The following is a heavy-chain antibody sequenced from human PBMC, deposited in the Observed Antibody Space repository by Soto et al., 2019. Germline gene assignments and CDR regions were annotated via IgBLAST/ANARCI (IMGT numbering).Heavy chain of an antibody. J-gene: IGHJ5*02. CDR1: GGSISSYY. D-gene: IGHD6-13*01. CDR2: IYTSVST. CDR3: ARDILEEAAGNNWFDP. Sequence: XETLWLTCTVSGGSISSYYWSWIRQPAGKGLEWIGRIYTSVSTNYNPSLKSRVTMSVDTSKNQFSLKLSSVTAADTAVYYCARDILEEAAGNNWFDPWGQGTLVTVSS. V-gene: IGHV4-4*07.